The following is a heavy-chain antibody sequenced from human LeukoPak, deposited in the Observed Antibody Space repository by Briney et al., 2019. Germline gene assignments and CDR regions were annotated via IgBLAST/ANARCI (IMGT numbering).Heavy chain of an antibody. CDR1: GGSIGTTNYY. CDR2: IYYSETT. D-gene: IGHD3-9*01. Sequence: SETLSLTCTVSGGSIGTTNYYWSCLRQPPGKGLEWIGSIYYSETTYDNPSLESRVTISIETSKNQFSLRLSSVTAADTAVYYCARQRADYFYYYVDVWGKGTTVTLS. J-gene: IGHJ6*03. V-gene: IGHV4-39*01. CDR3: ARQRADYFYYYVDV.